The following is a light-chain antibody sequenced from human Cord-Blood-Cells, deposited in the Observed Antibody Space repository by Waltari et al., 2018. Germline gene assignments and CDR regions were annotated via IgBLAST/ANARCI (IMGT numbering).Light chain of an antibody. Sequence: DIQMTQSPSSLSASVGDRVTITCRASQSISSYLNLYQQKPGKAPKRLIYAASSLQSGVPSRFSGSGSGTDFTLTISSLQPEDFATYYCQQSYSTPPYTFGQGTKLEIK. J-gene: IGKJ2*01. CDR3: QQSYSTPPYT. CDR2: AAS. V-gene: IGKV1-39*01. CDR1: QSISSY.